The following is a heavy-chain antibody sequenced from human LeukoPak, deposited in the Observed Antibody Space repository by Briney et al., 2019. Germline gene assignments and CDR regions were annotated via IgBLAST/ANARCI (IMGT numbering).Heavy chain of an antibody. CDR2: ITKKGSET. J-gene: IGHJ4*02. D-gene: IGHD2-15*01. V-gene: IGHV3-7*01. CDR1: GFTFSSYS. Sequence: GGSLRLSCAASGFTFSSYSMNWVRQAPGKGLEWVAYITKKGSETYYVDSVKGRFTITRDNARNSLFLQMNSLRAEDTAVYYCAREDGYCSGGNCYSYFDSWGQGTLVTVSS. CDR3: AREDGYCSGGNCYSYFDS.